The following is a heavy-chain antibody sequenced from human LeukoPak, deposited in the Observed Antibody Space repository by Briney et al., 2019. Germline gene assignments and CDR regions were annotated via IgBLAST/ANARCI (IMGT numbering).Heavy chain of an antibody. CDR1: GFTFSSYW. J-gene: IGHJ4*02. D-gene: IGHD2-2*01. V-gene: IGHV3-21*01. Sequence: GGSLRLSCAASGFTFSSYWMSWVRQAPGKGLEWVSSISSSSSYIYYADSVKGRFTISRDNAKNSLYLQMNGLRAEDTAVYYCARDPGRCTSSSCYPDYWGQGTLVTVSS. CDR2: ISSSSSYI. CDR3: ARDPGRCTSSSCYPDY.